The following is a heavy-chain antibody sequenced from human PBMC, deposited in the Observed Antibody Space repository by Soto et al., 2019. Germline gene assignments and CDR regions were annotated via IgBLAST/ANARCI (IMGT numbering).Heavy chain of an antibody. D-gene: IGHD6-13*01. CDR2: ISWNSGSI. CDR1: GFTVSNNY. V-gene: IGHV3-9*01. J-gene: IGHJ4*02. CDR3: AKDIGDSSSVYYFDY. Sequence: LKISCAVSGFTVSNNYMHWFRQAPWKVLEWVSGISWNSGSIGYSDSVKGRFTISRDNAKNSLYLQMNSLRAEDTALYYCAKDIGDSSSVYYFDYWGQGTLVTVSS.